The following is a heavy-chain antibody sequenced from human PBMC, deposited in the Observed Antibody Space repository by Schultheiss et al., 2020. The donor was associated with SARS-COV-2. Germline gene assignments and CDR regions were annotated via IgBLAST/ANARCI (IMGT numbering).Heavy chain of an antibody. J-gene: IGHJ4*02. CDR3: ARAYSFGYEGSYFDY. V-gene: IGHV3-11*04. D-gene: IGHD3-10*01. CDR1: GFTVSSNY. Sequence: GGSLRLSCAASGFTVSSNYMGWVRQAPGKGLEWVSYISSSGSTIYYADSVKGRFTISRDNAKNSLYLQMNSLRAEDTAVYYCARAYSFGYEGSYFDYWGQGTLVTVSS. CDR2: ISSSGSTI.